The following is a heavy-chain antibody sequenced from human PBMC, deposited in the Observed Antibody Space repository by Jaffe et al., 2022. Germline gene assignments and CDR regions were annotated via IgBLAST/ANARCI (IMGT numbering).Heavy chain of an antibody. Sequence: EVQLVESGGGLVQPGRSLRLSCAASGFTFDDYAMHWVRQAPGKGLEWVSGISWNSGSIGYADSVKGRFTISRDNAKNSLYLQMNSLRAEDTALYYCARGGYSYGSYYFDYWGQGTLVTVSS. J-gene: IGHJ4*02. D-gene: IGHD5-18*01. V-gene: IGHV3-9*01. CDR1: GFTFDDYA. CDR2: ISWNSGSI. CDR3: ARGGYSYGSYYFDY.